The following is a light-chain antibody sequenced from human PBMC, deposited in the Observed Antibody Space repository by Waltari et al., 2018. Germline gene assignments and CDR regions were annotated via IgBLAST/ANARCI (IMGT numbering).Light chain of an antibody. CDR3: NSYTSSSTLV. V-gene: IGLV2-14*03. CDR2: DVS. Sequence: QSALTQPASVSGSPGHSITISCTGTSSDVGGYDYVSLYQQHPGKAPKLMIYDVSNRPSGVSNRFSGSKSGNTASLTISGLQAEDEADYYCNSYTSSSTLVFGGGTKLTVL. J-gene: IGLJ2*01. CDR1: SSDVGGYDY.